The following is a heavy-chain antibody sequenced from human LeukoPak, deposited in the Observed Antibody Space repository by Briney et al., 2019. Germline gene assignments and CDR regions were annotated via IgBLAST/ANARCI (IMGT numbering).Heavy chain of an antibody. J-gene: IGHJ6*03. CDR2: INPNNGNT. V-gene: IGHV1-8*01. Sequence: ASVKVSCKASGYTFTSYDINWVRQAPGQGLEWMASINPNNGNTGYARKFQGRVTMTRDTSIGTAYMELSALRSEDTAVYYCARLHWESGGIYFYYYLDVWGKGTTVTVSS. CDR3: ARLHWESGGIYFYYYLDV. CDR1: GYTFTSYD. D-gene: IGHD3-16*01.